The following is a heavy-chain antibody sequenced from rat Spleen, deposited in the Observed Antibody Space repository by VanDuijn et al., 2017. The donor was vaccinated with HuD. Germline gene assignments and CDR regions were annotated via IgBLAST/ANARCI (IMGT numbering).Heavy chain of an antibody. CDR1: DLNFSNYD. Sequence: EVHLVESGGGLVQPGRPLKISCADSDLNFSNYDMAWVRQSPTKGLEWIASISTGGDNTYYRDSVKGRFTSSRDDTKTTQYLQMDGLGSEDTATSYCTRHGGLRYCFAYWSQGTLVTVSS. V-gene: IGHV5S13*01. CDR3: TRHGGLRYCFAY. D-gene: IGHD1-11*01. J-gene: IGHJ3*01. CDR2: ISTGGDNT.